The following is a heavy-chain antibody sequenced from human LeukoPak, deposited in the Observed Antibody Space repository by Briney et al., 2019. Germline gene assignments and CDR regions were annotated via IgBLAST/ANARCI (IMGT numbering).Heavy chain of an antibody. J-gene: IGHJ4*02. Sequence: PGGSLRLSCAASGFTFSSYGMHWVRQAPGKGREGVAFIRYDGSNKYYADSVKGRFTISRDNSKNTLYLQMNSLRAEDTAVYYCAKTPVPYSSGWYALDYWGQGTLVTVSS. CDR1: GFTFSSYG. V-gene: IGHV3-30*02. D-gene: IGHD6-19*01. CDR2: IRYDGSNK. CDR3: AKTPVPYSSGWYALDY.